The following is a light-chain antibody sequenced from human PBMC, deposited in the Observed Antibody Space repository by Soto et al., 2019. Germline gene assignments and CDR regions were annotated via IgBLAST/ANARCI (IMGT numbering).Light chain of an antibody. CDR2: DVS. CDR3: SSYSSTTTRVV. J-gene: IGLJ3*02. CDR1: SSDVGGYGS. V-gene: IGLV2-14*01. Sequence: QSALTQPASVSGSPGQSITFSCTGTSSDVGGYGSVSWYQQYPGKAPKLIIYDVSNRPSGVSNRFSGSKSGNTASLIISGLQAEDVADYYCSSYSSTTTRVVFGGGTKLTVL.